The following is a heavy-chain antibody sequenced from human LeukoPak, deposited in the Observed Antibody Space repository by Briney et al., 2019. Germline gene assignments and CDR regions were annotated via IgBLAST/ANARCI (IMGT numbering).Heavy chain of an antibody. D-gene: IGHD3-22*01. Sequence: GASVKVSCKASGGTFSSYGMSWVRQAPGKGLEWVANIKQDGSEKYYVDSVKGRFTISRDNAKNSLYLQMNSLRAEDTAVYYCARDPHVSDSSGYYHTPPNYWGQGTLVTVSS. CDR2: IKQDGSEK. J-gene: IGHJ4*02. V-gene: IGHV3-7*01. CDR1: GGTFSSYG. CDR3: ARDPHVSDSSGYYHTPPNY.